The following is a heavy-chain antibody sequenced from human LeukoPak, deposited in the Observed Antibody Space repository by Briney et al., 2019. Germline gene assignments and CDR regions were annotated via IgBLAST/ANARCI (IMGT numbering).Heavy chain of an antibody. CDR2: IYNSGNT. CDR1: GGSISSYY. Sequence: SETLSLTCTVSGGSISSYYWSWIRQPPGKGLEWIGYIYNSGNTNYNPSLKSRVTISEDTSKNQFSLKLSSVTAADTAVYYCARTVHYSSGWSPTYYFDYWGQGTLVTVSS. V-gene: IGHV4-59*01. J-gene: IGHJ4*02. CDR3: ARTVHYSSGWSPTYYFDY. D-gene: IGHD6-19*01.